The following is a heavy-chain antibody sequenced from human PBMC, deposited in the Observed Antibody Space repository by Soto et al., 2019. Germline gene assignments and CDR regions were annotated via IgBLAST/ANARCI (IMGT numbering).Heavy chain of an antibody. CDR3: AKVHIMVVAGSTFDY. CDR2: MYHGGTT. CDR1: GYSISSGSY. J-gene: IGHJ4*02. Sequence: PSETLSLTCAVSGYSISSGSYWGWIRQSPEMGLEWIVSMYHGGTTFYNPSLKSRVSMSMDTSKNQFSPKLTSVTAADTAIYYCAKVHIMVVAGSTFDYWGQGTLVTVSS. D-gene: IGHD2-15*01. V-gene: IGHV4-38-2*01.